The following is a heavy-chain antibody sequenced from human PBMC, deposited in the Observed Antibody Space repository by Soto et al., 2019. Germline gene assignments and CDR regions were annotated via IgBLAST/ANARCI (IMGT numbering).Heavy chain of an antibody. D-gene: IGHD1-1*01. Sequence: QVQLVQSGAEVKKPGSSVKVSCKASGGTFSTSAISWVRQAPGQGLEWVGGIMPVFPTPDYAQNFQGRVTMTADXSXXXAXMELTSLRADDMAVYYCARDKDRLQLGGNYYYILDVWGQGTAIAVSS. V-gene: IGHV1-69*12. J-gene: IGHJ6*02. CDR2: IMPVFPTP. CDR3: ARDKDRLQLGGNYYYILDV. CDR1: GGTFSTSA.